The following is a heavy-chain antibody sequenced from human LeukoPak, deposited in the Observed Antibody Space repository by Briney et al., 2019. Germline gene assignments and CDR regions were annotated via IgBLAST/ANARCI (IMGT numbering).Heavy chain of an antibody. Sequence: GGSLRLSCAASGFTVSTNYMSWVRQAPGKGLEWVSVIYSGGSAYYADSAKGRFTTSRDNSKNTVYLQMNSLRAEDTAVYYCARGAYIYGNPLFDHWGQGTLVTVSS. V-gene: IGHV3-66*01. CDR1: GFTVSTNY. CDR2: IYSGGSA. J-gene: IGHJ4*02. D-gene: IGHD5-18*01. CDR3: ARGAYIYGNPLFDH.